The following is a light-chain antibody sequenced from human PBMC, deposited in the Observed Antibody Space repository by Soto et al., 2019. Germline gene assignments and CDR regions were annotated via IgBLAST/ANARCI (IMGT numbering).Light chain of an antibody. Sequence: EIVLTQSPANLSLSPGERATLSCRASQSVSSYLAWCQQKPGQAPRLLIYYASNRATGIPARFSGSGSGTDFTLTISSLEPEDFAVYYCQQRSNWPSTFGQGTKVEIK. V-gene: IGKV3-11*01. J-gene: IGKJ1*01. CDR1: QSVSSY. CDR2: YAS. CDR3: QQRSNWPST.